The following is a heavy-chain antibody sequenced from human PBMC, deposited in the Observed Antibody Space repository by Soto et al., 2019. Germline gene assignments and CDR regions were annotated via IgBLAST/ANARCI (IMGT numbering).Heavy chain of an antibody. CDR1: GYTFTSYG. V-gene: IGHV1-18*01. D-gene: IGHD3-10*01. Sequence: QVQLVQSGAEVKKPGASVKVSCKPSGYTFTSYGITWVRQAPGQGLEWMGWISAYNGNTNYAQKFQGRVTMTTDTATSTDYMELRSLGSDDTAVYCCVSGWFGEFVYQFDYWGQGTLVTVSS. J-gene: IGHJ4*02. CDR2: ISAYNGNT. CDR3: VSGWFGEFVYQFDY.